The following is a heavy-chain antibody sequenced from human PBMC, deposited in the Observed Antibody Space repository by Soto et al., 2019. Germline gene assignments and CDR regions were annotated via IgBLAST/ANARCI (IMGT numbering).Heavy chain of an antibody. V-gene: IGHV4-30-2*01. J-gene: IGHJ4*02. CDR2: IYHSGST. D-gene: IGHD3-16*02. Sequence: PSETLSLTCAVSGCSISSGGYSWSWIRQPPGKGLEWIGYIYHSGSTYYNPSLKSRVTISVDRSKNQFSLKLSSVTAADTAVYYCARVAFIRRLGIDRRGGVIAGVDYWGQGTLVTSPQ. CDR3: ARVAFIRRLGIDRRGGVIAGVDY. CDR1: GCSISSGGYS.